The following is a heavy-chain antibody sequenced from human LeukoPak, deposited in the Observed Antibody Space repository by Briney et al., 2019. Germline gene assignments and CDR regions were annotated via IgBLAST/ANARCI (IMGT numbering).Heavy chain of an antibody. Sequence: GGSLRLSCAASGFTFSNYAMSWVRQAPGKGLEWVSYISSSSSTIYYADSVKGRFTISRDNVKNSLYLQMNSLRDEDTAVYYCARDVGYDLGYWGQGTLVTVSS. CDR3: ARDVGYDLGY. CDR2: ISSSSSTI. CDR1: GFTFSNYA. J-gene: IGHJ4*02. D-gene: IGHD5-12*01. V-gene: IGHV3-48*02.